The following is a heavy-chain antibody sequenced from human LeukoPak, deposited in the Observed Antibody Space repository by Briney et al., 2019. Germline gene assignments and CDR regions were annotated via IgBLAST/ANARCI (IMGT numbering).Heavy chain of an antibody. V-gene: IGHV4-34*01. D-gene: IGHD6-19*01. J-gene: IGHJ4*02. CDR3: VRGRSPYSSGWVDNY. CDR2: INHSGIT. CDR1: GGSISSYC. Sequence: TSETLSLTCTVSGGSISSYCWTWIRQSPGKGLEWVGEINHSGITNYNPSLKSRVTISVDTSENQFSLELSSVTAADTAMYYCVRGRSPYSSGWVDNYWGQGTLVTVSS.